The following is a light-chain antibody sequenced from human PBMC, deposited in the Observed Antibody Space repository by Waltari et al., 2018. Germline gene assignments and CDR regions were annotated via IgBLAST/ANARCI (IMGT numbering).Light chain of an antibody. J-gene: IGLJ2*01. Sequence: QAGLTQPPSVSKGLRQTATLTCTGNSNNVGNHRAAWLKQRQGHPPKLLSYTNNDRPSGISERFSASRSGNTASLTITGLQPEDEADYYCSAWDSSLSVVVFGGGTKLTVL. CDR3: SAWDSSLSVVV. V-gene: IGLV10-54*04. CDR2: TNN. CDR1: SNNVGNHR.